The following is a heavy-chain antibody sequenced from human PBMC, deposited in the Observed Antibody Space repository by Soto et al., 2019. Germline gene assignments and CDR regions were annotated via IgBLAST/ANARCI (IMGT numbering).Heavy chain of an antibody. V-gene: IGHV3-49*03. CDR1: VLNFEDWT. CDR3: SQQSVTYYFYYGMDV. Sequence: GGSLGVSWTTSVLNFEDWTINWFGQTPGKGLDWVGFMRSRLYGGAVGYAASVKGRFTISRDDSKSIAYLQMNSLKTEDTAVYYCSQQSVTYYFYYGMDVWGQGTTVTV. CDR2: MRSRLYGGAV. J-gene: IGHJ6*02.